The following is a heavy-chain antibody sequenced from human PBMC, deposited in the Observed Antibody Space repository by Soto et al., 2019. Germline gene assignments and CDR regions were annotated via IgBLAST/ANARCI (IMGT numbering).Heavy chain of an antibody. Sequence: ASVKVSCKASGYTFTSYGISWVRQAPGQGLEWMGWISAYNGNTNYAQKLQGRVTMTTDTSTSTAYMELRSLRSDDTAVYYCARDPSWIQLWTDAFDIWGQGTMVTVSS. D-gene: IGHD5-18*01. CDR2: ISAYNGNT. CDR1: GYTFTSYG. J-gene: IGHJ3*02. V-gene: IGHV1-18*01. CDR3: ARDPSWIQLWTDAFDI.